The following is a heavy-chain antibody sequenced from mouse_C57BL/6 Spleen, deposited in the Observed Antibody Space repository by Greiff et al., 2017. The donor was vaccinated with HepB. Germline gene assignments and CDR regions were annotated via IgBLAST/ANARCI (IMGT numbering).Heavy chain of an antibody. V-gene: IGHV14-2*01. D-gene: IGHD1-1*01. CDR2: IDPEDGET. CDR3: ANSRPYYYGSSLYAMDY. CDR1: GYTFTSYW. J-gene: IGHJ4*01. Sequence: EVQLQQPGAELVKPGASVKMSCKASGYTFTSYWITWVKQRTEQGLEWIGRIDPEDGETKYAPKFQGKATITADTSSNTAYLQLSSLTSEDTAVYYCANSRPYYYGSSLYAMDYWGQGTSVTVSS.